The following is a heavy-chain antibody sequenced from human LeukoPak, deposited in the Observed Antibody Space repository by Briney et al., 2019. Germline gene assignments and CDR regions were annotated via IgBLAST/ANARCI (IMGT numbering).Heavy chain of an antibody. CDR1: RYTLTSYG. D-gene: IGHD3-10*01. J-gene: IGHJ4*02. CDR2: ISAYNGNT. V-gene: IGHV1-18*01. CDR3: ARDKLVGYGSGKPAMTD. Sequence: ASVKDSCMASRYTLTSYGISWVRQAPGQGPEWMGWISAYNGNTNYAQNLQGSVTMTTDTYTSTAYMELKRLRSDDTAVYYCARDKLVGYGSGKPAMTDWGQGTLVTVSS.